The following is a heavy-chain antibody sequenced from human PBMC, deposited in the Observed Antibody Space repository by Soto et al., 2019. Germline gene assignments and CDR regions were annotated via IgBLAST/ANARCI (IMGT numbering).Heavy chain of an antibody. CDR3: ARDHGSSSWYNYLDY. CDR1: GFTFSSYG. Sequence: PGGSLRLSCAASGFTFSSYGMHWVRQAPGKGLKWVADIWNDGSNKYYADTVKSRFTISRDNSKNTLYLQMNSLRAEDTGVYYCARDHGSSSWYNYLDYWGQGTLVTVSS. D-gene: IGHD6-13*01. J-gene: IGHJ4*02. CDR2: IWNDGSNK. V-gene: IGHV3-33*01.